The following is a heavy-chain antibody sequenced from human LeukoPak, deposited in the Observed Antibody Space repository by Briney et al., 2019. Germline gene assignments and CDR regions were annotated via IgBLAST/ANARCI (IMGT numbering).Heavy chain of an antibody. D-gene: IGHD3-3*01. CDR3: ARGSDFWSGQLDY. CDR2: IIPIFGTA. Sequence: ASVTVSCTASGGTFSSYAISWVRQAPGQGLEWMGGIIPIFGTANYAQKFQGRVTITADESTSTAYMELSSLRSDDTAVYYCARGSDFWSGQLDYWGQRTLVTVSS. J-gene: IGHJ4*02. V-gene: IGHV1-69*13. CDR1: GGTFSSYA.